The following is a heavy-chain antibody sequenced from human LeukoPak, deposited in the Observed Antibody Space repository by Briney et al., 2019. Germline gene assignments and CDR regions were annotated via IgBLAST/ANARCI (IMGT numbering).Heavy chain of an antibody. V-gene: IGHV4-39*01. J-gene: IGHJ5*02. CDR3: ATNSVRGYYGSGSALNWFDP. D-gene: IGHD3-10*01. Sequence: RTSETLSLTCTLSGGSISSRNYYWGWIRQPPGKGLDWIRGIYYTWSTYYKPSLRSRVTISVDTSKNQFSLKLSSVTAADTVVYYCATNSVRGYYGSGSALNWFDPWGQGTLVTVYS. CDR2: IYYTWST. CDR1: GGSISSRNYY.